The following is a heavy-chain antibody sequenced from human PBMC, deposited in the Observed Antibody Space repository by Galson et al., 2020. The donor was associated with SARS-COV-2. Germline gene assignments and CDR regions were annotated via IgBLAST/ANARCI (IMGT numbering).Heavy chain of an antibody. Sequence: GSLRLSCVASGFTFSGYGMNWVRQAPGQGLEWISYISGSSNPIFYADSEKGRFTISRDSAKKSVYLQMNSLRDEDTALYFCARGLWDNWNYPVEYWGQGTLVTVSS. CDR1: GFTFSGYG. CDR2: ISGSSNPI. J-gene: IGHJ4*02. D-gene: IGHD1-7*01. V-gene: IGHV3-48*02. CDR3: ARGLWDNWNYPVEY.